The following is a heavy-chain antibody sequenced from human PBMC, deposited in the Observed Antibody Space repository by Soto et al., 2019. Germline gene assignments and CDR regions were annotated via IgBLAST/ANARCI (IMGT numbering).Heavy chain of an antibody. J-gene: IGHJ6*02. CDR2: IDPSDSYT. Sequence: ESLKVSFKGSGYRFTSYWISWVRQMPGKGLEWMGRIDPSDSYTNYSPSFQGHVTISADKSISTAYLQWRSLKASDTAMYYCARQLELLPYYYYGMDVWGQGTTVTVSS. CDR3: ARQLELLPYYYYGMDV. CDR1: GYRFTSYW. V-gene: IGHV5-10-1*01. D-gene: IGHD1-7*01.